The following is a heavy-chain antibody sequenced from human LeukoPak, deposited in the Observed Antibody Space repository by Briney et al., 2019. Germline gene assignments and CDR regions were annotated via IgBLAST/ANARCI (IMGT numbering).Heavy chain of an antibody. J-gene: IGHJ4*02. CDR2: ISAYNGNT. V-gene: IGHV1-18*01. CDR3: ARLVEYYYDSSGYYYPDY. D-gene: IGHD3-22*01. CDR1: GYTFTSYG. Sequence: GASVKVSCKASGYTFTSYGISWVRQAPGQGLEWMGWISAYNGNTYYAQKLQGRVTMTTDTSTSTAYMELRSLRSDDTAVYYCARLVEYYYDSSGYYYPDYWGQGTLVTVSS.